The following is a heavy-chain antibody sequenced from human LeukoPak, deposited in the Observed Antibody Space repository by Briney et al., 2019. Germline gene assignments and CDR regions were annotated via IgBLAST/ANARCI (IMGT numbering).Heavy chain of an antibody. D-gene: IGHD4-17*01. CDR3: TRHFRRFDAFDI. V-gene: IGHV3-73*01. CDR1: GFTFSGSA. CDR2: IRSKANSYVT. J-gene: IGHJ3*02. Sequence: GGSLRLSCAASGFTFSGSAKHWVRQASGKGLEWVGRIRSKANSYVTAYAASVKGRFTIYRDDSKSTAYLQMNSLTTEDTAVYYCTRHFRRFDAFDIWGQGTMVTVSS.